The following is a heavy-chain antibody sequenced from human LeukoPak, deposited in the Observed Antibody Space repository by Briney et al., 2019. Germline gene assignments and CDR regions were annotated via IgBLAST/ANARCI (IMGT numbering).Heavy chain of an antibody. V-gene: IGHV3-74*01. CDR2: INSDGSTT. J-gene: IGHJ4*02. CDR1: GFTLSSYW. CDR3: ASESRSNYDFWSAYHFDY. D-gene: IGHD3-3*01. Sequence: GGSLRLSCAASGFTLSSYWMHWVRQTPGKGLVWVSRINSDGSTTSYADSVKGRFTISRDTAKNTLYLQMNSLRAEDTAVYYCASESRSNYDFWSAYHFDYWGQGTLVTVSS.